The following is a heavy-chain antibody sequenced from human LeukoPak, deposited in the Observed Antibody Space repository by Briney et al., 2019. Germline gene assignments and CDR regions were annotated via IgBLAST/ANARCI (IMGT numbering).Heavy chain of an antibody. V-gene: IGHV3-21*01. J-gene: IGHJ4*02. Sequence: GGSLRLSCAASGFNFGGYSMNWVRQAPGKGLEWVSSISSSSTYIYYADSVKGRFTISRDNAKNSLYLQMNSLRAEDTAVFYCARLGIAAAGGDYWGQGTLVTVSS. CDR2: ISSSSTYI. D-gene: IGHD6-13*01. CDR1: GFNFGGYS. CDR3: ARLGIAAAGGDY.